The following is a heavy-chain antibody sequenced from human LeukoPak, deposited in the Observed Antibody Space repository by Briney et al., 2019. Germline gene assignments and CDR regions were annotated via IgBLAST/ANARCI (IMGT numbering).Heavy chain of an antibody. J-gene: IGHJ4*02. CDR2: IYHSGST. CDR1: GYSITSSNW. Sequence: PSETLSLTCAVSGYSITSSNWWSWVRQPPGKGLEWIGEIYHSGSTNYNPSLKSRVTISVDKSKNQFSLKLSSVTAADTAVYYCARVRHDSSSYYFDYWGQGTLVTVSS. D-gene: IGHD6-6*01. CDR3: ARVRHDSSSYYFDY. V-gene: IGHV4-4*02.